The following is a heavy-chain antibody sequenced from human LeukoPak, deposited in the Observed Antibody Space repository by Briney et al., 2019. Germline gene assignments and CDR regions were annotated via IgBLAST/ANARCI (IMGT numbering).Heavy chain of an antibody. CDR3: ARDGTLFGFDL. CDR2: ILFDGSNE. V-gene: IGHV3-33*01. D-gene: IGHD3-3*01. J-gene: IGHJ5*02. CDR1: GFSFSRYG. Sequence: GRSLRLSCAASGFSFSRYGMHWVRQAPGKGLEWVALILFDGSNEYYADSVKGRFTISRDNSKNTLYLQMNSLRTEDTALYYCARDGTLFGFDLWGQGTLVTVSS.